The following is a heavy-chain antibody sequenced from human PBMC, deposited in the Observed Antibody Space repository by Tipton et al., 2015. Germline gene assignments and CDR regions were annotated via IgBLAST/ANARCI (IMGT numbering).Heavy chain of an antibody. D-gene: IGHD1-1*01. CDR2: STIGTTI. CDR1: GVTVRSNY. Sequence: QLVQSGGGLIQPGGSLRLSCAASGVTVRSNYMSWVRQAPGKGLEWVSHISTIGTTIYYADSVKGRFTISRDTSKNALYLQLNNLRVEDTAMYYCARVASVGTSYWAQGTLVTVSS. CDR3: ARVASVGTSY. J-gene: IGHJ4*02. V-gene: IGHV3-53*01.